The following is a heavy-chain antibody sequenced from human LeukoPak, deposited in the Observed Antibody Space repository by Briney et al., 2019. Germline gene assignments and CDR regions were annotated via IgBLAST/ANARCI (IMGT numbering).Heavy chain of an antibody. CDR1: GGTFSSYA. Sequence: AVNVSCKASGGTFSSYAISWVRQAPGQGLEWMGGIIPIFGTANCAQKFQGRVTITTDESTSTAYMELSSLRSEDTAVYYCARDLISSGWYYFDYWGQGTLVTVSS. J-gene: IGHJ4*02. CDR2: IIPIFGTA. V-gene: IGHV1-69*05. CDR3: ARDLISSGWYYFDY. D-gene: IGHD6-19*01.